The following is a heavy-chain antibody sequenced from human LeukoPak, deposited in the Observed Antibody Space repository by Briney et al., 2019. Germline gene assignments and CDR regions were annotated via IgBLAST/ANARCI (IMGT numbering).Heavy chain of an antibody. CDR3: ASLGLGSDFWSGYLFDY. CDR1: GYTLTELS. Sequence: ASVKVSCKVSGYTLTELSMHWVRHAPGKGLEWMGGFDTEDGETIYAQKFQGRVTMTEDTSTDTAYMELSSLRSEDTAVYYCASLGLGSDFWSGYLFDYWGQGTLVTVSS. D-gene: IGHD3-3*01. V-gene: IGHV1-24*01. J-gene: IGHJ4*02. CDR2: FDTEDGET.